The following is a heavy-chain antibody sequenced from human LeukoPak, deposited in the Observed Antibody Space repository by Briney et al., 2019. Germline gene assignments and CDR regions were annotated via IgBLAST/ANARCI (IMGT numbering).Heavy chain of an antibody. J-gene: IGHJ4*02. Sequence: SETLSLTCTVSGGSISSYYWSWIRQPPGKGLEWIGYIYYSGSTNYNPSLKSRVTISVDMSKNQFSLKLSSVTAADTAVYYCASSGYSSGWSYYFDYWGQGTLVTVSS. D-gene: IGHD6-19*01. CDR1: GGSISSYY. V-gene: IGHV4-59*08. CDR3: ASSGYSSGWSYYFDY. CDR2: IYYSGST.